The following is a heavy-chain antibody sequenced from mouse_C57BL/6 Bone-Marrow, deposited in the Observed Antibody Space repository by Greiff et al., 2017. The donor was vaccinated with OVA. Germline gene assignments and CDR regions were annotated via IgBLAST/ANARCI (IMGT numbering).Heavy chain of an antibody. J-gene: IGHJ3*01. V-gene: IGHV1-55*01. Sequence: QVQLQQPGAELVKPGASVKMSCKASGYTFTSYWITWVKQRPGQGLEWIGDIYPGSGSTNYNEKFKSKATLTVDTSSSTAYMQLSSLTSEDSAVYYCAREEKIYYGNWGFAYWGQGTLVTVSA. CDR1: GYTFTSYW. D-gene: IGHD2-1*01. CDR3: AREEKIYYGNWGFAY. CDR2: IYPGSGST.